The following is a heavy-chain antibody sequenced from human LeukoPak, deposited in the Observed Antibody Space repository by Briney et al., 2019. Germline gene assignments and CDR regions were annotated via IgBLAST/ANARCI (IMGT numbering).Heavy chain of an antibody. D-gene: IGHD2-21*02. CDR3: ARAEAYCGGDCYWGYYYYYMDV. V-gene: IGHV4-34*01. Sequence: SETLSLTCAVYGGSFSGYYWSWIRQPPGKGLEWIGEINHSGSTNYNPSLKSRVTISVDTSKNQFSLKLSSVTAADTAVYYCARAEAYCGGDCYWGYYYYYMDVWGKGTTVTVSS. CDR2: INHSGST. J-gene: IGHJ6*03. CDR1: GGSFSGYY.